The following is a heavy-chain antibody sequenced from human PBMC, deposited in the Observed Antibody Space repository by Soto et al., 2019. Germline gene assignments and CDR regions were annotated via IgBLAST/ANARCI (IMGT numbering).Heavy chain of an antibody. D-gene: IGHD6-19*01. CDR1: GSTFRGSA. CDR2: FSVSGSVT. J-gene: IGHJ3*02. CDR3: TTNPSGHHGSTLDI. Sequence: GGFLRLSVAVLGSTFRGSAMAWVGQAPGEGREWVSAFSVSGSVTYYTDSVKGRLTFSRDNSRTTLYLQMNTLRAEETAGIYFTTNPSGHHGSTLDIWGQGTMVTVSS. V-gene: IGHV3-23*01.